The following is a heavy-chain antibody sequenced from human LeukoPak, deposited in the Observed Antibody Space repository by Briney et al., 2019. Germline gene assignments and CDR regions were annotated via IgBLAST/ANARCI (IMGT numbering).Heavy chain of an antibody. CDR1: GFTFSSYS. CDR3: ARQETSSYNGAFDI. CDR2: ISSSSSTI. V-gene: IGHV3-48*04. D-gene: IGHD1-26*01. Sequence: GGSLRLSCAASGFTFSSYSMNWVRQAPGKGLEWVSYISSSSSTIYYADSVKGRFTISRDNAKNSLYLQMNSLRADDTAVYHCARQETSSYNGAFDIWGQGTMVTVSS. J-gene: IGHJ3*02.